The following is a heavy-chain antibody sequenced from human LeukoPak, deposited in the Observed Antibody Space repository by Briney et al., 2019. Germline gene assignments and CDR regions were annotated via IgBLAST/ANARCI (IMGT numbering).Heavy chain of an antibody. J-gene: IGHJ4*02. CDR2: INSDGSST. CDR3: ARDPWVGYCSGGSCSRAY. D-gene: IGHD2-15*01. CDR1: GFTFSSYR. Sequence: GGSLRLSCAASGFTFSSYRMHWVRQAPGKGLVWVSRINSDGSSTSYADSVKGRFTISRDNAKNTLYLQMNSLRAEDTAVYYCARDPWVGYCSGGSCSRAYWGQGTLVTVSS. V-gene: IGHV3-74*01.